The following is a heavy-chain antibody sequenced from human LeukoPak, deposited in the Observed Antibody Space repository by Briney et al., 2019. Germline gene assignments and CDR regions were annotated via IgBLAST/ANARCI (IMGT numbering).Heavy chain of an antibody. V-gene: IGHV4-4*07. CDR2: SYTTGST. CDR3: ARSGGSGFQLDS. Sequence: PSDTLSLTCTVSGGSIGSYYWSRIRQPAGKGLEWIGRSYTTGSTNYNPSLKSRVTMSLDTSKNQLSLNLSSVTAADTAVYYCARSGGSGFQLDSWGQGTLVTVSS. CDR1: GGSIGSYY. J-gene: IGHJ4*02. D-gene: IGHD1-26*01.